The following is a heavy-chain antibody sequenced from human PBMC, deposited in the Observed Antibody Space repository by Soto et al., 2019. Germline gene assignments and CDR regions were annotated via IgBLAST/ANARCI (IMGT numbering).Heavy chain of an antibody. J-gene: IGHJ4*02. V-gene: IGHV3-30*18. CDR1: GFTFSSYG. Sequence: GGSLRLSCAASGFTFSSYGMHWVRQAPGKGLEWVAVISYDGSNKYYADSVKGRFTISRDNSKNTLYLQMNSLRAEDTAVYYCAKDPNCSGGSCYLYYFDYWGQGTLVTVSS. CDR2: ISYDGSNK. D-gene: IGHD2-15*01. CDR3: AKDPNCSGGSCYLYYFDY.